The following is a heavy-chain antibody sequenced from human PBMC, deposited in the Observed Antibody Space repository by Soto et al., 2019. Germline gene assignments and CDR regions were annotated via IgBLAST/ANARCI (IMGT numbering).Heavy chain of an antibody. J-gene: IGHJ4*02. Sequence: QVQLVQSGAEVKKPGSSVKVSCKASGGTFSSYTISWVRQAPGQGLEWVGRIIPILGIANYAQKFQGRVTITADKSTSTAYMELSSLRSEDTAVYYCARSPGIAAGYWGQGTLVTVSS. CDR2: IIPILGIA. V-gene: IGHV1-69*02. D-gene: IGHD6-25*01. CDR1: GGTFSSYT. CDR3: ARSPGIAAGY.